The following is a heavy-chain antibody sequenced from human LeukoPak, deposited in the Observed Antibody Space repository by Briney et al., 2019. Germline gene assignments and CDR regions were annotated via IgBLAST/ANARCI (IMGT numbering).Heavy chain of an antibody. V-gene: IGHV3-23*01. CDR2: ISGSGSST. CDR1: GFTFSSYA. D-gene: IGHD2-2*01. Sequence: GGSLRLSCAAYGFTFSSYAMSWVRQAPGKGLEWVSAISGSGSSTYYADSVKGRFTISRDNSKNTLYLQMKSLRAEDTAIYYCAKTSARGYQIDYWGQGTLVTVSS. J-gene: IGHJ4*02. CDR3: AKTSARGYQIDY.